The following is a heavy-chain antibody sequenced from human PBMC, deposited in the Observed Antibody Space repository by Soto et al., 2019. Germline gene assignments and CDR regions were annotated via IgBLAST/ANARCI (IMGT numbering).Heavy chain of an antibody. J-gene: IGHJ4*02. Sequence: QITLKESGPTLVKPTQTLTLTCTISGFSLTTSGVGVGWIRQPPGKALEWLGIIYWDDDKRYSPSLKSRLTIPMDTSKKNVVLTMTNMDPADTATYYCAHRLTPYYDSSAYYAPFDYWGQGALVTVSS. CDR3: AHRLTPYYDSSAYYAPFDY. D-gene: IGHD3-22*01. CDR2: IYWDDDK. CDR1: GFSLTTSGVG. V-gene: IGHV2-5*02.